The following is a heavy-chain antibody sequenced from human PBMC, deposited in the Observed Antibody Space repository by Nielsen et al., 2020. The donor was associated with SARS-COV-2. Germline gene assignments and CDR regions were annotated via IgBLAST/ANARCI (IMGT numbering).Heavy chain of an antibody. CDR1: GASISRYY. D-gene: IGHD1-7*01. CDR2: VYYRGST. CDR3: AREIEWNFFDY. Sequence: SETLFLTCTVSGASISRYYWSWIRQTPGKGLEWIGYVYYRGSTNYNPSFKSRVTMSVDTSKNQFSLKLNSVSAADTAVYYCAREIEWNFFDYWGQGTLVTVSS. V-gene: IGHV4-59*13. J-gene: IGHJ4*02.